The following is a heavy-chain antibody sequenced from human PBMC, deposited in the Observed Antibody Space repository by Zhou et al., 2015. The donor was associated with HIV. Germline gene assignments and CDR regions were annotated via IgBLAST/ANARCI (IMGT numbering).Heavy chain of an antibody. CDR3: AKDWGGYCSSTTCYTGYFDY. D-gene: IGHD2-2*01. Sequence: EVQLLESGGGLVQPGGSLRLSCAASGFPFNTYAMAWVRQAPGKGLEWVSALSASGTSTYYADSVKGRFTISRDNSKNTLYLQMNSLRAEDTAVYYCAKDWGGYCSSTTCYTGYFDYWGQGTLVTVSS. J-gene: IGHJ4*02. V-gene: IGHV3-23*01. CDR2: LSASGTST. CDR1: GFPFNTYA.